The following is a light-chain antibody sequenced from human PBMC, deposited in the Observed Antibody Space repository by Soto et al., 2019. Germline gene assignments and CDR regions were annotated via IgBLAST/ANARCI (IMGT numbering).Light chain of an antibody. CDR3: CSYAGSNNLV. CDR2: EVS. Sequence: QSALTQPPSASGSPGQSVTISYTGTSSDVGGYKYVSWYQQHPGKAPKLMIFEVSKRPSGVPDRFSGSKSGNTASLTVSGLQAEDEADYYCCSYAGSNNLVFGGGTKLTVL. J-gene: IGLJ2*01. CDR1: SSDVGGYKY. V-gene: IGLV2-8*01.